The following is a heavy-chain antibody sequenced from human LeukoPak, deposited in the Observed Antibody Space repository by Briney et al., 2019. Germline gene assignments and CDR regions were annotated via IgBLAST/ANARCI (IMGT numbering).Heavy chain of an antibody. Sequence: GGSLRFSCAASGFTFSTYWMHWVRQIPGKGLVWVSRISNDGSTTNYADSVKGRFTISRDNAKNTLYLQMNSLRAEDTAVYYCARGNKWSFDYWGQGTLVTVSS. V-gene: IGHV3-74*01. J-gene: IGHJ4*02. CDR1: GFTFSTYW. CDR3: ARGNKWSFDY. CDR2: ISNDGSTT. D-gene: IGHD2-15*01.